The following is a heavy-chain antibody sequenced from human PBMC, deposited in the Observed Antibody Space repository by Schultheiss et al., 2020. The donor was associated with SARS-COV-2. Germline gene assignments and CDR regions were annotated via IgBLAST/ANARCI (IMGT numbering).Heavy chain of an antibody. Sequence: GESLKISCAASGFTFSSYSMNWVRQAPGKGLEWVSSISSSGSTIYYADSVKGRFTISRDNAKNSLYLQMNSLRAEDTAVYYCAVQELRPQWGQGTLVTVSS. V-gene: IGHV3-21*04. CDR1: GFTFSSYS. CDR3: AVQELRPQ. D-gene: IGHD1-7*01. CDR2: ISSSGSTI. J-gene: IGHJ4*02.